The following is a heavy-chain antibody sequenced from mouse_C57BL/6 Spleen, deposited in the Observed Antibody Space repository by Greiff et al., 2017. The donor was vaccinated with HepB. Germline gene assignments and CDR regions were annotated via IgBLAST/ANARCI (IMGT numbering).Heavy chain of an antibody. CDR1: GYTFTSYW. CDR2: IDPSDSYT. Sequence: QIQLQQPGAELVMPGASVKLSCKASGYTFTSYWMHWVKQRPGQGLEWIGEIDPSDSYTNYNQKFKGKSTLTVDKSSSTAYMQLSSLTSEDSAVYYCARGRPTGTDYWGQGTTLTVSS. CDR3: ARGRPTGTDY. V-gene: IGHV1-69*01. D-gene: IGHD4-1*02. J-gene: IGHJ2*01.